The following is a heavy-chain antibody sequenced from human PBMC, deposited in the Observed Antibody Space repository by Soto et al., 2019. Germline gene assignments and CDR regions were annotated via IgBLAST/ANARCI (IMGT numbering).Heavy chain of an antibody. J-gene: IGHJ6*02. CDR3: ATMRGTSYYSMDV. CDR2: FDPEDGET. Sequence: QVQLVQSGAEVKKPGASVKVSCKVSGYTLTELSIHWVRQAPGKGLEWMGGFDPEDGETIYAQNFQERVTMTEHTSTHTAYMELSSLRSEDTAVYYCATMRGTSYYSMDVWGPGTTGTVSS. D-gene: IGHD3-16*01. V-gene: IGHV1-24*01. CDR1: GYTLTELS.